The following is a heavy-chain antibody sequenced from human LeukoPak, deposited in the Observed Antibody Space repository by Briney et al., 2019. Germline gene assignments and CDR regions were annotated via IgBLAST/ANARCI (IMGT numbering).Heavy chain of an antibody. CDR3: ARDLTNSEQRLNYYDSSAHEGPDY. CDR1: GYTFTSYY. V-gene: IGHV1-46*01. CDR2: INPSGGST. D-gene: IGHD3-22*01. Sequence: ASVKVSCKASGYTFTSYYMHWVRQAPGQGLEWMGIINPSGGSTSYAQKFQGRVTMTRDTSTSTVYMELSSLRSEDTAVYYCARDLTNSEQRLNYYDSSAHEGPDYWGQGTLVTVSS. J-gene: IGHJ4*02.